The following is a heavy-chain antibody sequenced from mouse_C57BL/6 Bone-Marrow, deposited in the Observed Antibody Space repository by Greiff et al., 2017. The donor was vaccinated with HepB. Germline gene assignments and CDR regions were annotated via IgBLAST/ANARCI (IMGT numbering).Heavy chain of an antibody. CDR1: GYTFTSYG. Sequence: VQLQQSGAELARPGASVKLSCKASGYTFTSYGISWVKQRTGQGLEWIGEIYPRSGNTYYNEKFKGKATLTADKSSSTAYMELRSPTSEDSAVYFCAIYDGYYHTLLWGQGTTLTVSS. D-gene: IGHD2-3*01. CDR3: AIYDGYYHTLL. V-gene: IGHV1-81*01. CDR2: IYPRSGNT. J-gene: IGHJ2*01.